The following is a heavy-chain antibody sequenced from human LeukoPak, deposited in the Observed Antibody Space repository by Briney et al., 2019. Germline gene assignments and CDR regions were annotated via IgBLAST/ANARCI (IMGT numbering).Heavy chain of an antibody. Sequence: SETLSLTCAVYGGSFSGYYWSWIRQPPGKGLEWIGEINHSGSTNYNPSLKSRVTISVDTSKNQFSLKLSSVTAADTAVYYCARRRVFDYWGQGTLVTVSS. V-gene: IGHV4-34*01. CDR2: INHSGST. CDR1: GGSFSGYY. CDR3: ARRRVFDY. J-gene: IGHJ4*02.